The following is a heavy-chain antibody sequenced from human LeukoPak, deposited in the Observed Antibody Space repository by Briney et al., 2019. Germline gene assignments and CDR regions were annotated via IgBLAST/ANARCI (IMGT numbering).Heavy chain of an antibody. J-gene: IGHJ6*03. Sequence: SETLSLTCTVSGGSISSYYWSWIRQPPGKGLEWIGYIYYSGSTNYNPSLKSRVTISVDTSKNQFSLKVSSVTAADMGVYYCARRPAGATFLYHYYMDVWGSGTTVTVPS. CDR3: ARRPAGATFLYHYYMDV. V-gene: IGHV4-59*12. CDR2: IYYSGST. D-gene: IGHD1-26*01. CDR1: GGSISSYY.